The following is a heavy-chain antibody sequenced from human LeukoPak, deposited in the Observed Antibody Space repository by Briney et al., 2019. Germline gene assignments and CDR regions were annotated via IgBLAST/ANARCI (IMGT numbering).Heavy chain of an antibody. D-gene: IGHD5-24*01. CDR3: AKPWGWLQLYYYYGMDV. CDR1: GFTFSSYA. J-gene: IGHJ6*02. V-gene: IGHV3-23*01. Sequence: GGSLRLSCAASGFTFSSYAMSWVRQAPGKGLEWVSAISGSGGSTYYADSVKGRFTISRDNSKNALYLQMNSLRAEDTAVYYCAKPWGWLQLYYYYGMDVWGQGTTVTVSS. CDR2: ISGSGGST.